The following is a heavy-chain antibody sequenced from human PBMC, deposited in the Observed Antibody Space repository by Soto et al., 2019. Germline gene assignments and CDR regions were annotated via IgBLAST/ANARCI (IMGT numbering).Heavy chain of an antibody. CDR1: GFTFSSYA. D-gene: IGHD3-16*01. CDR2: ISSNGGST. Sequence: GGSLRLSCAASGFTFSSYAMHWVRQAPGKGLEYVSAISSNGGSTYYANSVKGRFTISRDNSKNTLYLQMGSLRAEDMAAYYCARGGYDYIWGSANFDYWGQGTLVTVSS. V-gene: IGHV3-64*01. J-gene: IGHJ4*02. CDR3: ARGGYDYIWGSANFDY.